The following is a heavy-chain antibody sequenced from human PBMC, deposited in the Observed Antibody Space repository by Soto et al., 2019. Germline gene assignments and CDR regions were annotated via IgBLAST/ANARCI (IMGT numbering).Heavy chain of an antibody. CDR2: IYYSGST. Sequence: SETLSLTCTVSGGSISSYYWSWIRQPPGKGLEWIGYIYYSGSTNYNPSLKSRVTISVDTSKNQFSLKLSSVTAADTAVYYCARDNYGDFILDYWGQGTLVTVSS. CDR1: GGSISSYY. J-gene: IGHJ4*02. V-gene: IGHV4-59*01. D-gene: IGHD4-17*01. CDR3: ARDNYGDFILDY.